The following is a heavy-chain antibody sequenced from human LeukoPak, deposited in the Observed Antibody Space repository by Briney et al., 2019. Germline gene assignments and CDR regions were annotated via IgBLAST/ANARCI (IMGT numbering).Heavy chain of an antibody. V-gene: IGHV1-69*06. CDR2: IVPIFGTP. D-gene: IGHD3-10*01. CDR1: GGTFNNYA. CDR3: ARGGLSITLVRGVKKSNYFYMDV. Sequence: ASVKVSCKASGGTFNNYAISWVRQAPGQGLEWMGAIVPIFGTPNYAQKFQGRVTITADKSTSTACMELSSLTSEDTAVYFCARGGLSITLVRGVKKSNYFYMDVWGKGTTVSVSS. J-gene: IGHJ6*03.